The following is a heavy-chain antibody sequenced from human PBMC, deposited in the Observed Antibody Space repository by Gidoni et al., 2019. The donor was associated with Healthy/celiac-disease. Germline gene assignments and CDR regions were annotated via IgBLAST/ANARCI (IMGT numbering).Heavy chain of an antibody. D-gene: IGHD3-10*01. V-gene: IGHV4-39*01. CDR2: IYYSGST. J-gene: IGHJ5*02. CDR1: GVSISSSSYY. CDR3: ARHDGSTNWFDP. Sequence: QLQLQESGPGLVKPSETLSLTCTLSGVSISSSSYYWGWIRQPPGKGLEWIGSIYYSGSTYYNPSLKSRVTISVDTAKNQFSLKLSSVTAADTDVYYCARHDGSTNWFDPWGQGTLVTVSS.